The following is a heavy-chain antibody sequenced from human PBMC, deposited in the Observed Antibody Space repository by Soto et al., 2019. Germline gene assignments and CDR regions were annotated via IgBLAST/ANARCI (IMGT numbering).Heavy chain of an antibody. J-gene: IGHJ4*02. Sequence: EVKLVESGGGLVQPGRSLRLSCVASGFTSDDYAMHWVRQAPGKGLEWVACIYWNSNRIDYGDSVKGRFTISRDNAEKSLYLQMNSLRPEDTAMYFCLKDVMPGGADCWGQGTLVTVSS. CDR2: IYWNSNRI. CDR1: GFTSDDYA. D-gene: IGHD3-16*01. V-gene: IGHV3-9*02. CDR3: LKDVMPGGADC.